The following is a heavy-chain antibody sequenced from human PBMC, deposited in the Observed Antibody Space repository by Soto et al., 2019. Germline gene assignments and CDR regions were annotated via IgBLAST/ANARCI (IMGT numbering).Heavy chain of an antibody. CDR1: GFTFSNAW. Sequence: PGGSLRLSCAASGFTFSNAWMNWGRQAPGKGLEWVGRIKSKTDGGTTDYAAPVKGRFTISRDDSKNTLYLQMNSLKTEDTAVYYCTTVPHYEFWSGYLHDYYGMDVWGQGTTVTVSS. CDR2: IKSKTDGGTT. D-gene: IGHD3-3*01. CDR3: TTVPHYEFWSGYLHDYYGMDV. V-gene: IGHV3-15*07. J-gene: IGHJ6*02.